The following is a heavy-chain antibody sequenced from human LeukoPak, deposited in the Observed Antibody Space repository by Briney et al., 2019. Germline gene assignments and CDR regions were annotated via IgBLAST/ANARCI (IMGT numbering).Heavy chain of an antibody. CDR3: ASPCSSTSCYGSHFDY. CDR2: IIPIFGTA. D-gene: IGHD2-2*01. CDR1: GGTFSSYA. J-gene: IGHJ4*02. Sequence: GSSVKVSCKASGGTFSSYAISWVRQAPGQGLEWMGGIIPIFGTANYAQKFQGRVTITADESTSTAYMELSSLRSEDTAVYYCASPCSSTSCYGSHFDYWGQGTLVTVSS. V-gene: IGHV1-69*01.